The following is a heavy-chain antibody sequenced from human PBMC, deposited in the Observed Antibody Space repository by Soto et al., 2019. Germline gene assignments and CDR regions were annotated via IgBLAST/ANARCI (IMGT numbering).Heavy chain of an antibody. V-gene: IGHV4-30-4*01. CDR1: GGSISIANYY. CDR3: ARVETDDHSGWGVLAFDN. Sequence: QVQLQESGPGLVKPSQTLSLTCTVSGGSISIANYYWSWIRQPPGKGLECIGYIHYSGGTYYSPSLRSRTAISVDTAKKQYSLSLTSVSAADTAVYYCARVETDDHSGWGVLAFDNWGQGDLVTVSS. J-gene: IGHJ4*02. CDR2: IHYSGGT. D-gene: IGHD3-22*01.